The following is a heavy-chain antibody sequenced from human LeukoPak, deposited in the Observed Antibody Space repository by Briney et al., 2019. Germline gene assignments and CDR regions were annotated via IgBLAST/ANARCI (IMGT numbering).Heavy chain of an antibody. D-gene: IGHD3-22*01. V-gene: IGHV3-23*01. J-gene: IGHJ4*02. CDR2: ITGSGGDT. CDR1: GFTFSSYA. CDR3: AKDPYVGGGYHFHS. Sequence: GGSLRLSCAASGFTFSSYAMNWARQAPGKGLELVSTITGSGGDTYYADSVKGRFTISRDNSKNTLYLQMNSLRAEDTAIYYCAKDPYVGGGYHFHSWGQGSLVTVSS.